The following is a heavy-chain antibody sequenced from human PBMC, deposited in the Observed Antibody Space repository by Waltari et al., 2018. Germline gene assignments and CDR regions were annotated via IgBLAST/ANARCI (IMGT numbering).Heavy chain of an antibody. D-gene: IGHD5-12*01. V-gene: IGHV4-39*01. CDR2: MSYSGAT. J-gene: IGHJ3*01. CDR1: GVSITSSRHY. CDR3: ATYIGASLGTAAFDV. Sequence: QLQLQESGPGLVKPSETLSLTCGVSGVSITSSRHYWGWSRQPPGQGLEWIATMSYSGATYSSPSLKSRVTVSRDTSKNQLSLKLDSVSAADTALYYCATYIGASLGTAAFDVWGQGTMVTVSS.